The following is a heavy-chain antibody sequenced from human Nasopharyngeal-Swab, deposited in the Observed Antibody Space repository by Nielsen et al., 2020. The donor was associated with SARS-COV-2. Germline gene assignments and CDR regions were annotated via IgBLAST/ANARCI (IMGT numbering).Heavy chain of an antibody. CDR2: ISSSSSDI. CDR1: GFRDYS. D-gene: IGHD2-15*01. Sequence: GESPKISRADPGFRDYSMNWVRHAPGQGLEWVSSISSSSSDIYYADPVKGRFTISRDSAKNSLYLQMNNLRAEDTAVYYCARGYCSSGGCYAKHYGMDVWGQGTTVTVSS. CDR3: ARGYCSSGGCYAKHYGMDV. V-gene: IGHV3-21*01. J-gene: IGHJ6*02.